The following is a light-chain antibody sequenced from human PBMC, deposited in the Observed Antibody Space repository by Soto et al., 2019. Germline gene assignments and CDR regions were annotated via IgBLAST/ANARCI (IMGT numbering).Light chain of an antibody. V-gene: IGKV1-39*01. CDR3: QQSSSTPLT. CDR2: AAS. CDR1: QSISSY. Sequence: DIQMTQSPSSLSASVGDRVTITCRASQSISSYLNWYQQKPGKAPKLLIYAASSLQSGVPSRFSGSGSGTDFTLTISSLQPEDFATYYCQQSSSTPLTFGGGNKGEIK. J-gene: IGKJ4*01.